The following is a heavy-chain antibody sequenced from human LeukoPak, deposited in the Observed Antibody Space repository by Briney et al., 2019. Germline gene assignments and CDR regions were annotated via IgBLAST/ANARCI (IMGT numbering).Heavy chain of an antibody. CDR2: IKSKTDGGTT. CDR3: ATDYGIVRY. V-gene: IGHV3-15*01. D-gene: IGHD2-21*01. CDR1: GFTFTNAW. Sequence: PGGSLRLSCAASGFTFTNAWMSWVRQAPGKGREWAARIKSKTDGGTTDYAAPVKGRFTISRYDSKNTLYLQMNSLKPDDTAVYYCATDYGIVRYWGQGTLVTVSS. J-gene: IGHJ4*02.